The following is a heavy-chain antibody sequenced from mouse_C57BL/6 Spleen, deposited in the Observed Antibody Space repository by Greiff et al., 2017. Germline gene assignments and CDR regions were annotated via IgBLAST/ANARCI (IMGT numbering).Heavy chain of an antibody. J-gene: IGHJ1*03. D-gene: IGHD1-1*01. CDR3: ARLGYYGSSYTWYFDV. V-gene: IGHV1-22*01. CDR1: GYTFTDYN. CDR2: INPNNGGT. Sequence: VQLQQSGPELVKPGASVKMSCKASGYTFTDYNMHWVKQSHGKSLEWIGYINPNNGGTSYNQKFKGKATLTVNKSSSTAYMELRSLTSEDSAVYYCARLGYYGSSYTWYFDVWGTGTTVTVSS.